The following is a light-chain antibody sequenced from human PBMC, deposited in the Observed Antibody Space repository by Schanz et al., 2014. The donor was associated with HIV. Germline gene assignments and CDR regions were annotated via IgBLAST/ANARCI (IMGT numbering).Light chain of an antibody. CDR3: QQRSNLFGIT. V-gene: IGKV3D-20*02. Sequence: EIVLTQSPGSLSLSPGGRATLSCGASQRLSSSYLAWYQQKRDQPPRLVIYATSTRAAGIPDRFSGTGSGTDFTLTISSLEPEDFAVYYCQQRSNLFGITFGQGTRLDIK. CDR2: ATS. J-gene: IGKJ5*01. CDR1: QRLSSSY.